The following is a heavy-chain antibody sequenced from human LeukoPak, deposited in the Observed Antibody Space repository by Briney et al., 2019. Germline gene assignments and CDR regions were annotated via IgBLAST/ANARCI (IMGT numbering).Heavy chain of an antibody. CDR2: ISGSGGST. CDR1: GFTFSSYA. CDR3: AKAPRALGYYFDS. V-gene: IGHV3-23*01. Sequence: AGGSLRLSCAASGFTFSSYAMSWVRQAPGKGLEWVSAISGSGGSTYYADSVKGRFTISRDNSKNTLYLQMNSLRAEDTAVYYCAKAPRALGYYFDSWGQGTLVTVSS. J-gene: IGHJ4*02. D-gene: IGHD1-26*01.